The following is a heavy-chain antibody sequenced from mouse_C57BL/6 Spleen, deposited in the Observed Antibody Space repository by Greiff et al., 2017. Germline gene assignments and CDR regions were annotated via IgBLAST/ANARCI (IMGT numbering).Heavy chain of an antibody. CDR1: GYSITSGYY. D-gene: IGHD3-3*01. CDR2: ISYDGSN. CDR3: ARDRENSYAMDY. J-gene: IGHJ4*01. Sequence: EVKLQESGPGLVKPSQSLSLTCSVTGYSITSGYYWNWLRQFPGNKLEWMGYISYDGSNNYNPSLKNRISITRDTSKNQFFLKLNSVTTEDTATYYCARDRENSYAMDYWGQGTSVTVSS. V-gene: IGHV3-6*01.